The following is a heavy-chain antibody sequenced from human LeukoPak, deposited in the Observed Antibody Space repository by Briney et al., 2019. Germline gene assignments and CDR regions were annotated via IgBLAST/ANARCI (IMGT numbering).Heavy chain of an antibody. J-gene: IGHJ4*02. CDR1: GYTFTSYY. CDR3: ARGSLYSGSSHFDY. CDR2: ISPSSGST. D-gene: IGHD1-26*01. Sequence: ASVKVSCKASGYTFTSYYLHWVRQAPGLGLEWMGIISPSSGSTSYAQRLQGRVTMTRDTSTSTVYMELSSLISEDTAVYYCARGSLYSGSSHFDYWGQGTLVTVSS. V-gene: IGHV1-46*01.